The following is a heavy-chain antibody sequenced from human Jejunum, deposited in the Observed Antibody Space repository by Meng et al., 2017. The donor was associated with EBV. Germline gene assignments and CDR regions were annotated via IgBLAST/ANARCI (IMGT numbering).Heavy chain of an antibody. CDR3: ARLGGYASGTYYPIDP. Sequence: QVQLHQWGEVLLKPSESLSLTCAVYGGSFSDYYWTWIRQPPGKGLEWIGEINHGGGAIYNPSLKSRVTISVDTSKNQFSLKLSSVTAADTAVYYCARLGGYASGTYYPIDPWGQGTLVTVSS. D-gene: IGHD3-10*01. J-gene: IGHJ5*02. CDR2: INHGGGA. V-gene: IGHV4-34*01. CDR1: GGSFSDYY.